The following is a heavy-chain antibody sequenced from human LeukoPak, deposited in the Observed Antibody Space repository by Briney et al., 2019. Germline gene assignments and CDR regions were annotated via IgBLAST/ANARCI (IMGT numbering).Heavy chain of an antibody. D-gene: IGHD3-22*01. CDR2: ISAYNGNT. CDR1: GYTFTSYG. V-gene: IGHV1-18*01. Sequence: GASVKASCKASGYTFTSYGISWVRQAPGQGLEWMGWISAYNGNTNYAQKLQGRVTMTTDTSTSTAYMELRSLRSDDTAVYYCARDQNYYDSSGYYRDAFDIWGQGTMVTVSS. CDR3: ARDQNYYDSSGYYRDAFDI. J-gene: IGHJ3*02.